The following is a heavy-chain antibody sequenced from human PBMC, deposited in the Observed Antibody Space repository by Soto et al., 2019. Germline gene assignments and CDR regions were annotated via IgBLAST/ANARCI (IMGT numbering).Heavy chain of an antibody. CDR2: IYSSGST. CDR1: GGSISNYY. J-gene: IGHJ4*02. CDR3: ARDHPHSYGVYYFDY. D-gene: IGHD5-18*01. V-gene: IGHV4-59*01. Sequence: TLSLTCTVSGGSISNYYWNWIRQSPGKGLEWIGYIYSSGSTHYNPSLQNRVTISIDTSKNQVSLKVNSVTAADTAVYYCARDHPHSYGVYYFDYWGQGTPVTVPQ.